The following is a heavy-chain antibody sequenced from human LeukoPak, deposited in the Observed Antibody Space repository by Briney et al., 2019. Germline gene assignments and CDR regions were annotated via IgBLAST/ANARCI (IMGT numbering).Heavy chain of an antibody. V-gene: IGHV3-48*04. D-gene: IGHD6-13*01. CDR1: GFTFSSYG. CDR2: ISSSSGTI. J-gene: IGHJ4*02. CDR3: ARRYTSSWYSSGYFDY. Sequence: GGSLRLSCAASGFTFSSYGMNWVRQAPGKGLEWVSYISSSSGTIYYADSVKGRFTISRDNAKNSLYLQMNSLRPEDTAVYYCARRYTSSWYSSGYFDYWGQGALVTVSS.